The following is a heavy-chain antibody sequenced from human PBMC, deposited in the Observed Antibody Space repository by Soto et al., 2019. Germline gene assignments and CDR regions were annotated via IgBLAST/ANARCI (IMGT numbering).Heavy chain of an antibody. CDR2: INHSGST. J-gene: IGHJ6*02. Sequence: SETLSLTCAVYGGSFSGYYWSWIRQPPGKGLEWIGEINHSGSTNYNPSLKSRVTISVDTSKNQFSLKLSSVTAADTAVYYCARGRRGYYDFWSGYFMDVWGQGTTVTVSS. D-gene: IGHD3-3*01. CDR3: ARGRRGYYDFWSGYFMDV. CDR1: GGSFSGYY. V-gene: IGHV4-34*01.